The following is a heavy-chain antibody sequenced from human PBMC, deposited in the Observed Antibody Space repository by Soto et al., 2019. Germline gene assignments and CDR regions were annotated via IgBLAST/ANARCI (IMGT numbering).Heavy chain of an antibody. CDR1: GFTFTDYW. D-gene: IGHD3-16*01. J-gene: IGHJ3*01. CDR3: ARGGVGSLGF. V-gene: IGHV3-74*01. CDR2: VHSNGAIT. Sequence: EVQLVESGGDLVQPGGSLRLSCAASGFTFTDYWMHWVRQAPGKGLVWISHVHSNGAITSYADSVKGRFTISRDNTKNTVYLQMNSLRAEDTAVYYCARGGVGSLGFWGQGTMVTVSS.